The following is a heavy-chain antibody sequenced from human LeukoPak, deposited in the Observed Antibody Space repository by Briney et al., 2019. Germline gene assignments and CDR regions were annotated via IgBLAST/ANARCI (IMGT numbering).Heavy chain of an antibody. Sequence: GGSLRLSCAASRLSISDYGMHWVRQAPGKGLDWVAVISYDGSKKYYANSVRGRFTISRDNSKNTLYLQMNNLRAEDTAVYFCARGGGLDVWGQGATVTVSS. J-gene: IGHJ6*02. V-gene: IGHV3-30*03. CDR2: ISYDGSKK. D-gene: IGHD3-16*01. CDR3: ARGGGLDV. CDR1: RLSISDYG.